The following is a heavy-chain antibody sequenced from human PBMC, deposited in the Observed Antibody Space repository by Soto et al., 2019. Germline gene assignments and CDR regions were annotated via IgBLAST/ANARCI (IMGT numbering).Heavy chain of an antibody. Sequence: PSETLSLTCAVYGGSFSGYYWSWIRQPPGKGLEWIGEINHSGSTNYNPSLKSRVTISVDTSKNQFSLKLSSVTAADTAVYYCARVEQLVGYYYYGMDVWGQGTTVTVSS. CDR2: INHSGST. CDR1: GGSFSGYY. V-gene: IGHV4-34*01. J-gene: IGHJ6*02. D-gene: IGHD6-6*01. CDR3: ARVEQLVGYYYYGMDV.